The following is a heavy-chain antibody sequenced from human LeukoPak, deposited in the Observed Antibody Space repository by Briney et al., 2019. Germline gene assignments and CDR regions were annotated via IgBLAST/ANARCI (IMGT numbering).Heavy chain of an antibody. V-gene: IGHV3-30*18. CDR3: AKDTTFTYYYDSSGYWAPDY. CDR2: ISYDGSNK. Sequence: HPGRSLRLSCAASGFTFSSYGMPWVRQAPGKGLEWVAVISYDGSNKYYADSVKGRFTISRDNSKNTLYLQMNSLRAEDTAVYYCAKDTTFTYYYDSSGYWAPDYWGQGTLVTVSS. CDR1: GFTFSSYG. D-gene: IGHD3-22*01. J-gene: IGHJ4*02.